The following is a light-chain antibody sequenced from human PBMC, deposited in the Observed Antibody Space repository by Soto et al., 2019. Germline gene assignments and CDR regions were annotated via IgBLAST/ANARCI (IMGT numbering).Light chain of an antibody. CDR2: KAS. CDR1: QTITNW. Sequence: DIQMTQSPSILSVSVGDRVTITCRSSQTITNWLAWYQQKPGKAPKLLIYKASSLESGVPSRFSGSGSGTEFTLTISSLQPDDFATYYCQQYNSYSLTFGGGTKVDIK. CDR3: QQYNSYSLT. J-gene: IGKJ4*01. V-gene: IGKV1-5*03.